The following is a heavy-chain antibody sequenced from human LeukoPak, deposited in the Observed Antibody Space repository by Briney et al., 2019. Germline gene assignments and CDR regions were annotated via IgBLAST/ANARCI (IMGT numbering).Heavy chain of an antibody. Sequence: GASVKVSCKASGYTFTGYYMHWVRQAPGQGLEWMGWVNPNRGGTNYAQKFQGRVTMTRGTHISTAYMELSRLSSDDTAVYYCARNVGVLVVPAGIDWGQGTLGTVSS. D-gene: IGHD2-2*01. CDR1: GYTFTGYY. CDR2: VNPNRGGT. CDR3: ARNVGVLVVPAGID. V-gene: IGHV1-2*02. J-gene: IGHJ4*02.